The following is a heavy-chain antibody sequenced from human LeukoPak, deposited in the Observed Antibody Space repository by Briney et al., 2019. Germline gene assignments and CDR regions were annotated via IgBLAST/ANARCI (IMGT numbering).Heavy chain of an antibody. V-gene: IGHV1-2*02. CDR3: ATLMVYANPSNDY. J-gene: IGHJ4*02. Sequence: GASVKVSCKASGYTFTGYYMHWVRQAPGQGLEWMGWINPNSGGTNYAQKFQGRVTMTRDTSISTAYMELSRLRFDDTAVYYCATLMVYANPSNDYWGQGTLVTVSS. CDR2: INPNSGGT. CDR1: GYTFTGYY. D-gene: IGHD2-8*01.